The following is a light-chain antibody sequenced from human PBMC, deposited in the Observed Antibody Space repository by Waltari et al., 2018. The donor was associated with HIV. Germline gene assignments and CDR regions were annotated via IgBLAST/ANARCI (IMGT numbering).Light chain of an antibody. CDR1: SSDVGAYKF. V-gene: IGLV2-8*01. Sequence: QSALTQPPSASGSPGQSVTISCTGTSSDVGAYKFVSWYQQHPGKAPKLMIYEINQRPSGVPYRFSGSKSGNPASLTVSGIQAEEEADYYCSSVSGSSNFVVFGGGTKLTVL. CDR3: SSVSGSSNFVV. J-gene: IGLJ2*01. CDR2: EIN.